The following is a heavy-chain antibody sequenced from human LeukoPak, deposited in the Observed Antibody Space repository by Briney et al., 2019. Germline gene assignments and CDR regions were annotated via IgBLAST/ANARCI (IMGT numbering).Heavy chain of an antibody. CDR3: AGGGPPDY. CDR2: ISSSSSYI. Sequence: GGSLRLSCAASGFTFSSYSMNWVRQAPGKGLEGVSSISSSSSYIYYADSVKGRFTISRGNAKNSLYLQMNSLRAEDTAVYYCAGGGPPDYWGQGTLVTVSS. D-gene: IGHD3-10*01. V-gene: IGHV3-21*01. J-gene: IGHJ4*02. CDR1: GFTFSSYS.